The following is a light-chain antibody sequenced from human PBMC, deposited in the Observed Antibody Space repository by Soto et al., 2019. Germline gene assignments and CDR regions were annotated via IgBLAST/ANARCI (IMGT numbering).Light chain of an antibody. CDR2: GAS. J-gene: IGKJ5*01. CDR1: QDIINH. CDR3: QNYRHALGS. V-gene: IGKV1-27*01. Sequence: DIQMTQSPSSLSASVGDTVTITCRASQDIINHLAWYQQRPGKVPNLLISGASTLHSGVPSRFRGSGSGTPFPFTTISLQPEDVTTYYCQNYRHALGSFGPGTRLEIK.